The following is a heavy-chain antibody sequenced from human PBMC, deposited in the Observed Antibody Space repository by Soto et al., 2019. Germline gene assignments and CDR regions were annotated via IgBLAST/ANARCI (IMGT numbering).Heavy chain of an antibody. Sequence: QVQLQASGPGLVKPSETLSLNCTGSGGSISSYYWSWLRQPPVKGLEWIGYIYYSGSTNYNPSLKSRVTTSVDTSKTQFALKLSSVTAADTAVYYCAREVRWGGYYVRDAFDIWGQGTMVTVSS. J-gene: IGHJ3*02. V-gene: IGHV4-59*01. CDR2: IYYSGST. CDR3: AREVRWGGYYVRDAFDI. D-gene: IGHD3-3*01. CDR1: GGSISSYY.